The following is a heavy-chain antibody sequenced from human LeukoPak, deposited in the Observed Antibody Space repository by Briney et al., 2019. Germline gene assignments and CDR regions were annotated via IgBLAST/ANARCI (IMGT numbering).Heavy chain of an antibody. J-gene: IGHJ5*02. Sequence: GGSLRLSCSGSGFAFNKYAMYWVRQAPGKGLEYVSAMSSRGDRTYYADSVKGRFTISRDNSKNTLYLQMDSLRAEDTALYYCAKGSGINHYHWIDPWGQGTLVTVSS. CDR1: GFAFNKYA. D-gene: IGHD1-14*01. CDR2: MSSRGDRT. CDR3: AKGSGINHYHWIDP. V-gene: IGHV3-64*04.